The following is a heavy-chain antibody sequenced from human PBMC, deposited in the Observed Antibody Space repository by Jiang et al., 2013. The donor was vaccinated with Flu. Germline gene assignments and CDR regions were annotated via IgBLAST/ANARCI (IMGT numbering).Heavy chain of an antibody. Sequence: VKGRFTISRDDSKNTAYLQMNSLKTEDTAVYYCTYWGGFYRDWGQGTLVTVSS. V-gene: IGHV3-73*01. J-gene: IGHJ4*02. D-gene: IGHD3-16*01. CDR3: TYWGGFYRD.